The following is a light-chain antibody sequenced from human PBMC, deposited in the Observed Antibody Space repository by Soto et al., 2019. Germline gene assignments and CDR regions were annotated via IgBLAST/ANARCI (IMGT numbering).Light chain of an antibody. J-gene: IGKJ4*01. Sequence: DIQVTQSPSTLSASVGDRVTITCRASQSISSWLAWYQQEPGKAPKVLIYDASNLESGVPSRFSGSGSGTDFTLTISSLQPGDFASYYCQQYNSYPLTFGGGTKVEIK. CDR1: QSISSW. V-gene: IGKV1-5*01. CDR3: QQYNSYPLT. CDR2: DAS.